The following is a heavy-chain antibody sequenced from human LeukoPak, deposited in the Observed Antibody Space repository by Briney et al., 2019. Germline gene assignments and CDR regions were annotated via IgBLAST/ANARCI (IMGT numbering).Heavy chain of an antibody. CDR2: INPNSGGT. D-gene: IGHD1-26*01. J-gene: IGHJ4*02. V-gene: IGHV1-2*02. Sequence: ASVKVSCKASGYTFTGYYMHWVRQAPGQGLEWMGWINPNSGGTNYAQKFQGRVTMTRDTSISTAYMELSRLRSDDTAVYYCARGFEVGATTGRDYWGQGTLVTVSS. CDR3: ARGFEVGATTGRDY. CDR1: GYTFTGYY.